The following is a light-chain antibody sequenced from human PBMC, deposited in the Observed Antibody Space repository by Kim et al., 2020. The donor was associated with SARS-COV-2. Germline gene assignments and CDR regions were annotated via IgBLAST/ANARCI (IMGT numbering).Light chain of an antibody. Sequence: SVSPGQTASITCSGDKLGTKYVCWYQQRPGQSPVLVIYQDNQRPSGIPGRFSGSNSGNTATLTISETQALDEADYYCQAWDSTSVLFGGGTQLTVL. CDR2: QDN. J-gene: IGLJ2*01. V-gene: IGLV3-1*01. CDR3: QAWDSTSVL. CDR1: KLGTKY.